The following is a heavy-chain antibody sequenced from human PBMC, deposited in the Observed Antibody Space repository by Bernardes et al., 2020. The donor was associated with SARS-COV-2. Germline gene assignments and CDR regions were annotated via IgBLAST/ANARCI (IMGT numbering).Heavy chain of an antibody. D-gene: IGHD3-22*01. V-gene: IGHV1-2*02. CDR2: INPNSGGT. Sequence: ASVKVSCKASGYTFTGYYVHWVRQAPGQGLEWMGWINPNSGGTNYAQKFQDRVTMTRDTSISTAYMELSRLRSDDTAVYYCAIPPTNYDRYGMDVWGLGTTVTVSS. J-gene: IGHJ6*02. CDR3: AIPPTNYDRYGMDV. CDR1: GYTFTGYY.